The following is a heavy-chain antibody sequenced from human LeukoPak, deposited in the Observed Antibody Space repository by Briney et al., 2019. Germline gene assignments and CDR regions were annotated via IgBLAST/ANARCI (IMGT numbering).Heavy chain of an antibody. D-gene: IGHD2-2*01. CDR1: SGSFRTYY. V-gene: IGHV4-59*01. CDR2: IFYNEGT. J-gene: IGHJ3*02. CDR3: VKSNSRYQPWTLDI. Sequence: SSETLSLTCTVSSGSFRTYYWSWIRQPPGKGLEWIGYIFYNEGTSYNPSLKSRVTISVDTSNNQLSLKVNSVTAADTAMYYCVKSNSRYQPWTLDIWGRGTMVTVSS.